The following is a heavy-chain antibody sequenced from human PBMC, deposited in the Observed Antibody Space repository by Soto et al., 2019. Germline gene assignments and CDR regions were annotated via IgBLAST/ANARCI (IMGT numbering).Heavy chain of an antibody. D-gene: IGHD1-26*01. Sequence: ESLKISCTASGFTFSSHPMSWVRQAPGRGLEWVSAIAESGGGTAYVDSVKGRFTISRDNAKNRLYLQMNSLRAEDTAVYYCANRLGTYFLSGLPFDIWGQGTMVTVS. CDR2: IAESGGGT. CDR3: ANRLGTYFLSGLPFDI. J-gene: IGHJ3*02. CDR1: GFTFSSHP. V-gene: IGHV3-23*01.